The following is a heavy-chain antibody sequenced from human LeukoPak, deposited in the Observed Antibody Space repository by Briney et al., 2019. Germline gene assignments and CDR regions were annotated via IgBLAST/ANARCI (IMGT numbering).Heavy chain of an antibody. CDR1: GFTFSSYS. D-gene: IGHD3-22*01. V-gene: IGHV3-21*01. CDR3: ARDYYDSSSYRYYYYYYMDV. CDR2: ISSSSSYI. Sequence: GGSLRLSCAASGFTFSSYSMNWVRQAPGKGLEWVSSISSSSSYIYYADSVKGRFTISRDNAKNSLYLQMNSLRAEDTAVYYCARDYYDSSSYRYYYYYYMDVWGKGTTVTVSS. J-gene: IGHJ6*03.